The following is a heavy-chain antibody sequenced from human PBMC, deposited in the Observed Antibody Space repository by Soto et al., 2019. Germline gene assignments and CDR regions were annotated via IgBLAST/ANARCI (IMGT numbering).Heavy chain of an antibody. D-gene: IGHD6-19*01. CDR1: GFMFSAYA. Sequence: PGGSLRLSCTASGFMFSAYAMLWVRQAPGKGLEWVAAMSYDGTNKYYADSLKGRFTISRDNSKNTLFLQMSSLTADDSAVYYCARDPSPYTSVWYGIDLWGLGTLVTVSS. J-gene: IGHJ5*02. V-gene: IGHV3-30-3*01. CDR3: ARDPSPYTSVWYGIDL. CDR2: MSYDGTNK.